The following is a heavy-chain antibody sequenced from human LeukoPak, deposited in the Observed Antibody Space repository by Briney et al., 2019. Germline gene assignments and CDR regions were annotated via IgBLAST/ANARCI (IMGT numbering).Heavy chain of an antibody. CDR1: GGTFSSYA. Sequence: ASVKVSCKASGGTFSSYAISWVRQAPGQGLEWMGGIIPIFGTANYAQKFQGRVTITADKSTSTAYMELSSLRSEDTAVYYCARAWNSGLVSYAFDIWGQGTMVTVSS. CDR2: IIPIFGTA. J-gene: IGHJ3*02. D-gene: IGHD1-7*01. V-gene: IGHV1-69*06. CDR3: ARAWNSGLVSYAFDI.